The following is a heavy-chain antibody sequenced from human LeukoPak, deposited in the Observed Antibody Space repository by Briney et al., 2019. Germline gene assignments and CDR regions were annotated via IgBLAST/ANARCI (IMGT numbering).Heavy chain of an antibody. CDR3: ARGENIVVVPAAIRRPNFDY. D-gene: IGHD2-2*02. CDR1: GYTFTSYG. J-gene: IGHJ4*02. V-gene: IGHV1-18*01. Sequence: ASVKASCEASGYTFTSYGISWVRQAPGQGLEWMGWISAYNGNTNYAQKLQGRVTMTTDTSTSTAYMELRSLRSDDTAVYYCARGENIVVVPAAIRRPNFDYWGQGTLVTVSS. CDR2: ISAYNGNT.